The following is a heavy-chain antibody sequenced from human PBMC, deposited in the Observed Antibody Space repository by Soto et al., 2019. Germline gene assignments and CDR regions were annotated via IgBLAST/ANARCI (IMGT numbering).Heavy chain of an antibody. J-gene: IGHJ4*02. CDR2: IYYSGST. CDR3: ARCRGRMATSPFDY. Sequence: SETLSLTCTVSGGSISSYYWSWIRQPPGKGLEWIGYIYYSGSTNYNPSLKSRVTISVDTSKNQFSLKLSSVTAADTAVYYCARCRGRMATSPFDYWGQGTLVTVSS. D-gene: IGHD5-12*01. CDR1: GGSISSYY. V-gene: IGHV4-59*01.